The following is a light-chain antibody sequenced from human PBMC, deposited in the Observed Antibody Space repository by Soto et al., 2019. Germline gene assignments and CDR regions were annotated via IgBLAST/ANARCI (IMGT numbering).Light chain of an antibody. V-gene: IGKV1-5*01. J-gene: IGKJ2*01. CDR2: DAS. CDR1: QSISSW. Sequence: DIQMTQSPSTLSASVGDRVTITCRASQSISSWLAWYQQKPGKAPKLLIYDASSLESGVPSRFSGSGSGTEFTLTISRLQHDDFATYYCQQYNSYLYTFGQGTKLEIK. CDR3: QQYNSYLYT.